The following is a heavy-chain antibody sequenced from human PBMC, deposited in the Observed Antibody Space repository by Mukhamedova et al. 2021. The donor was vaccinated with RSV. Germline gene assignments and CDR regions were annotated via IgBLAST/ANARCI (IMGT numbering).Heavy chain of an antibody. V-gene: IGHV5-51*01. CDR2: IYPGDSDT. CDR3: ARGATFDY. D-gene: IGHD3-16*01. Sequence: EYMGIIYPGDSDTRYSPSFEGQVTISVDKSICTAYLQWSSLKASDTAMYYCARGATFDYWGQGTLVTVSS. J-gene: IGHJ4*02.